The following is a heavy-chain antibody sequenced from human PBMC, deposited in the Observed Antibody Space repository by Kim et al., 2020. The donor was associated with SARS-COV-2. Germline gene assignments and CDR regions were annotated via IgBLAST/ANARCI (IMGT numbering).Heavy chain of an antibody. CDR1: GGSISSVNSY. D-gene: IGHD1-7*01. V-gene: IGHV4-39*01. J-gene: IGHJ4*02. CDR2: IYYSGST. Sequence: SETLSLTCTVSGGSISSVNSYWGWIRQPPGKVLEWIGTIYYSGSTYYNPSLNSRVTMSVDTSKNQFSLKLSSVTAADTAVYYCVRHGNDWNFFSFWGQGTLVTVSS. CDR3: VRHGNDWNFFSF.